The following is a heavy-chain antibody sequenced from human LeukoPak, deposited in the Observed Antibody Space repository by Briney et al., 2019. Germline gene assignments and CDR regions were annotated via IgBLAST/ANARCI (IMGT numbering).Heavy chain of an antibody. V-gene: IGHV3-64*01. Sequence: PGGSLRLSCAASGFTFCSYAMHWVRQAPGKGLEYVSAISKNGGSTYYANSVKGRFTISRDNSKNTLYLQMGSLRAEDMAVYYCARDYVAADYYYGMDVWGQGTTVTVSS. J-gene: IGHJ6*02. CDR1: GFTFCSYA. CDR3: ARDYVAADYYYGMDV. CDR2: ISKNGGST. D-gene: IGHD6-19*01.